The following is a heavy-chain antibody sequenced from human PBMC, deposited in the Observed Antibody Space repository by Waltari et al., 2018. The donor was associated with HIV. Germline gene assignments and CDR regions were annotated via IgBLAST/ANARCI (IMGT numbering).Heavy chain of an antibody. Sequence: QVQLHESGPGMVQPSETLSLTCAVSGYSISSDYYWGGIRQPPRKGLEWIGSASRSGSTYYSPSLKSRVTISLDTSKNQFSLKLNSVAAADTAVYYCGSGSRRGHSHGIDYWGQGTLVTVSS. D-gene: IGHD5-18*01. J-gene: IGHJ4*02. CDR1: GYSISSDYY. V-gene: IGHV4-38-2*01. CDR2: ASRSGST. CDR3: GSGSRRGHSHGIDY.